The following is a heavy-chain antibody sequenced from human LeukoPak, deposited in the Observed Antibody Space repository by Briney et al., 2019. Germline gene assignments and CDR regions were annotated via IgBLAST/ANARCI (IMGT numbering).Heavy chain of an antibody. J-gene: IGHJ5*02. CDR1: GDSISRNSNY. CDR2: IYYSGST. D-gene: IGHD3-10*01. V-gene: IGHV4-39*07. Sequence: SETLSLTCTVSGDSISRNSNYWGWIRQPPGKGLEWIGSIYYSGSTYYNPSLKSRVTISRDTSKNQLFLKLSSVTAADTAVYYCARGFGWFDPWGHGTLVTVSS. CDR3: ARGFGWFDP.